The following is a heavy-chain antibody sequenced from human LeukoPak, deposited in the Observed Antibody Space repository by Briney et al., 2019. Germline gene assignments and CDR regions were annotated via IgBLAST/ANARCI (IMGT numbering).Heavy chain of an antibody. CDR2: INPTGDST. Sequence: ASVKVSCKASGYTFTSYYMHWVRQAPGQGLEWMGLINPTGDSTGYAQRFQGRVTMTRDMSTSTDFMELSSLRSEDTAVYYCARDNSVGDNAWWFDPWGQGTLVTVSS. CDR3: ARDNSVGDNAWWFDP. V-gene: IGHV1-46*01. D-gene: IGHD1-26*01. CDR1: GYTFTSYY. J-gene: IGHJ5*02.